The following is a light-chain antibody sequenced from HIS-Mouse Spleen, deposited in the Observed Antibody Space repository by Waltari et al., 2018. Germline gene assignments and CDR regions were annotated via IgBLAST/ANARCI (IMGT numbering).Light chain of an antibody. CDR3: QSYDSSNHVV. J-gene: IGLJ2*01. Sequence: NFMLTQPHSVSETPGKTVTISFHGRSGSIASTYVQWYQQRPGSAPPTVIYEDNQRPSGVPDRFSGSIDSSSNSASLTISGLKTEDEADYYCQSYDSSNHVVFGGGTKLTVL. CDR1: SGSIASTY. V-gene: IGLV6-57*02. CDR2: EDN.